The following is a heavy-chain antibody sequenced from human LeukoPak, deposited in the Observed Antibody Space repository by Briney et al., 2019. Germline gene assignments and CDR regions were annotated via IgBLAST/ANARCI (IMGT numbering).Heavy chain of an antibody. CDR3: ARYCGGGNCYSGLDS. CDR1: GFSFSTYG. J-gene: IGHJ4*02. V-gene: IGHV3-33*01. Sequence: GESLKISCVASGFSFSTYGMHWVRQAPGKGLEWVALMWYDGSNKHYAGSVRGRFTISRDNSKNTLYLQMDSLRAEDTAVYYCARYCGGGNCYSGLDSWDQGTLVTVSS. CDR2: MWYDGSNK. D-gene: IGHD2-15*01.